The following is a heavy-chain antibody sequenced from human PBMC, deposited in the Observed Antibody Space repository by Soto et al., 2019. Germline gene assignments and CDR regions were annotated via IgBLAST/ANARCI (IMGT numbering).Heavy chain of an antibody. CDR2: IWYDGTTI. D-gene: IGHD2-15*01. CDR3: VRDCDRCYSGFAS. V-gene: IGHV3-33*01. CDR1: GFTFSNYA. Sequence: GGSLRLSCAASGFTFSNYAMHWVLQAPGKGLEWVAVIWYDGTTIFYADSVQGRFTISRDNAKKSLYLEINSLRAEDTAVYYCVRDCDRCYSGFASWGQGTLVTVSS. J-gene: IGHJ4*02.